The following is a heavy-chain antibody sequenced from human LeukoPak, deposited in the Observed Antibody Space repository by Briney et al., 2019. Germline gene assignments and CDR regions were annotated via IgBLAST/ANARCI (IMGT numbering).Heavy chain of an antibody. CDR2: TYYRSKWYN. Sequence: SQTLSLTCAISGDSVSSNSAAWDWLRQSPSRGLEWLGRTYYRSKWYNDYAVSVKSRITINPDASKNQFSLQLNSVTPEDTAVYYCARAGGRWLQFLYWGQGTLVTVSS. J-gene: IGHJ4*02. V-gene: IGHV6-1*01. D-gene: IGHD5-24*01. CDR1: GDSVSSNSAA. CDR3: ARAGGRWLQFLY.